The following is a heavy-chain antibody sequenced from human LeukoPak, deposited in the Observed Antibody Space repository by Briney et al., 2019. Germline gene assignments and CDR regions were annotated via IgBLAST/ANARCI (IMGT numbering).Heavy chain of an antibody. J-gene: IGHJ6*03. V-gene: IGHV3-23*01. CDR1: GFTFSSYA. Sequence: GGSLRLSCAASGFTFSSYAMSWVRQAPGKGLEWVSAISGSGGSTYYADSVKGRFTISRDNSKNTLYLQMNSLRAEDTAVYYCAKGGYCSSTSCYIDYYYMDVWGKGTTVTVSS. D-gene: IGHD2-2*02. CDR3: AKGGYCSSTSCYIDYYYMDV. CDR2: ISGSGGST.